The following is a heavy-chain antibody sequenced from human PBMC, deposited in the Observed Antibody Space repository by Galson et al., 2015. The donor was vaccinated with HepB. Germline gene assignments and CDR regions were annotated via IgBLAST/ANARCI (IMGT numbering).Heavy chain of an antibody. V-gene: IGHV3-21*01. CDR2: ITSSGSKI. CDR3: ARDKSVPRVDVVDY. J-gene: IGHJ4*02. CDR1: GFTFSGFS. Sequence: SLRLSCAASGFTFSGFSMNWVRQAPGKGLEWVSSITSSGSKIYYADSVKGRFTISRDNAKSSLYLQMNSLRAEDTAVYYCARDKSVPRVDVVDYWGQGTLVTVSS. D-gene: IGHD3-3*01.